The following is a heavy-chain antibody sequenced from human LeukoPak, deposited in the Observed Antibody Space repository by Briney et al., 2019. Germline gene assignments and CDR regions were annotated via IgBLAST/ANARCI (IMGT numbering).Heavy chain of an antibody. Sequence: GGSLRLSWAASGFTFSNYWVHWVRQAPGKGQVWVSRINRDGSTTKYADSVKGRFTVSRDNAKNTLNLQMNSLRAEDTAVYYCARDKKSGESSEIDYWGQGTLVTVSS. CDR3: ARDKKSGESSEIDY. J-gene: IGHJ4*02. D-gene: IGHD3-10*01. CDR2: INRDGSTT. V-gene: IGHV3-74*03. CDR1: GFTFSNYW.